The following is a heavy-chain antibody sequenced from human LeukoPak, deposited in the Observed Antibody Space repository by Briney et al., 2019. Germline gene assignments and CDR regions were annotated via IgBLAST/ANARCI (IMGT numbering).Heavy chain of an antibody. D-gene: IGHD2-2*01. V-gene: IGHV4-4*07. CDR1: GDSISSYY. CDR2: AYTTGST. J-gene: IGHJ6*03. CDR3: NAAAMLDYYQYMDV. Sequence: SETLSLTCTVSGDSISSYYWNWIRQPAGKGLEGIGRAYTTGSTNYNPSLKSRVSTSFGTSNSKNQFALKLSSVTAADTDVYYCNAAAMLDYYQYMDVWGKGTTVTVSS.